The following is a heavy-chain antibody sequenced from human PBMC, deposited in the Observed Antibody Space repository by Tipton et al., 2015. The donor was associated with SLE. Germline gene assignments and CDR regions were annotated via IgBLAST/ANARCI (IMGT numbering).Heavy chain of an antibody. Sequence: TLSLTCTVSGGSISSNTWWNWVRQPPGMGLEWIGEIHHRGTTNYNPSLKSRVTISVDKSKSQFSLKLSSVTAADTAVYYCVRGPWAYYYYMDVWGKGTKVTVSS. CDR1: GGSISSNTW. D-gene: IGHD7-27*01. CDR3: VRGPWAYYYYMDV. J-gene: IGHJ6*03. V-gene: IGHV4-4*02. CDR2: IHHRGTT.